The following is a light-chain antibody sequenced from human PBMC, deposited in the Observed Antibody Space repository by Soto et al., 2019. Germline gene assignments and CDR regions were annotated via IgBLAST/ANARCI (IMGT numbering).Light chain of an antibody. V-gene: IGLV3-21*04. CDR3: QVWDSSSDHRV. J-gene: IGLJ1*01. Sequence: SYELTQPPSVSVAPGKTARITCGGNNIGSKSVHWYQQKPGQAPVLVIYYDSDRPSGIPERFSGSNSGNTATLTISRVEAVDEADYYCQVWDSSSDHRVFGTGTKVTVL. CDR1: NIGSKS. CDR2: YDS.